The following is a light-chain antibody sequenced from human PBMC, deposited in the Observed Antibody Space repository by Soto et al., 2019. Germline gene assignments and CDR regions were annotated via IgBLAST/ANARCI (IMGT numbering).Light chain of an antibody. CDR3: MQALQTPIT. Sequence: DIVMTQSPLSLPVTPGEPASISCRSSQSLLHSNGNNYLGWYLQKPGQSPQLLLYLASNRASGVPDRSSGSGSGTDFTLKISRVEAEDVGVYYCMQALQTPITFGQGTRLEIK. CDR2: LAS. J-gene: IGKJ5*01. CDR1: QSLLHSNGNNY. V-gene: IGKV2-28*01.